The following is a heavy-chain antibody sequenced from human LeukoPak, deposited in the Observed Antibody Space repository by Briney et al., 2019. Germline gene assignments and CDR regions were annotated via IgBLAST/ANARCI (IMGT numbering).Heavy chain of an antibody. Sequence: ASVKVSCKASGYTFTGYYMHWVRQAPGQGLEWMGGIIPIFGTANYAQKFQGRVTITADKSTSTAYMELSSLSSEDTAVYYCARERAYYDILTGYYPPANWFDPWGQGTLVTVSS. CDR3: ARERAYYDILTGYYPPANWFDP. D-gene: IGHD3-9*01. J-gene: IGHJ5*02. CDR2: IIPIFGTA. CDR1: GYTFTGYY. V-gene: IGHV1-69*06.